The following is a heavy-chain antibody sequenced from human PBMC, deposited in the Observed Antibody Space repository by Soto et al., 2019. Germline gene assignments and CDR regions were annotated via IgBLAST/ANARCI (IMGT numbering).Heavy chain of an antibody. CDR2: MNPNSGNT. D-gene: IGHD2-2*01. V-gene: IGHV1-8*01. Sequence: GASVKVSCKASGYTFTSYDINWVRQATGQGLEWMGWMNPNSGNTGYAQKFQGRVTMTRNTSISTAYMELSSLRSEDTAVYYCARGPRGVGYCISTSCYYFDYWGQGTLVTVSS. CDR3: ARGPRGVGYCISTSCYYFDY. CDR1: GYTFTSYD. J-gene: IGHJ4*02.